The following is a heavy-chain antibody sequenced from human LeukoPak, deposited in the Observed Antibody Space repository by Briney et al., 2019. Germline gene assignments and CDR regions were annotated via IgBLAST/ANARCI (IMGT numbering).Heavy chain of an antibody. V-gene: IGHV3-74*01. Sequence: PGRSLRLSCAASGFTFSSYLMHWLRQVPAKGLVWVARINPGGSSITYADSVKGRFTISRDNAKNTLYLQMDSLRAEDTGVYYCARSNQADDYWGQGTLVTVSS. D-gene: IGHD1-14*01. CDR3: ARSNQADDY. CDR2: INPGGSSI. CDR1: GFTFSSYL. J-gene: IGHJ4*02.